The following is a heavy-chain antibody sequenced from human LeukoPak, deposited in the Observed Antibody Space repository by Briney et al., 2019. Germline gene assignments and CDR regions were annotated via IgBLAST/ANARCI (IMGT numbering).Heavy chain of an antibody. J-gene: IGHJ3*02. Sequence: GGSLRLSCAASGFTFSSYSMNWVRQAPGKGLEWVSSISSSSSYKYYADSVKGRFTISRDNAKNSLYLQMNSLRAEDTAVYYCAREPAGIAAADDAFDIWGQGTMVTVSS. CDR1: GFTFSSYS. V-gene: IGHV3-21*01. D-gene: IGHD6-13*01. CDR2: ISSSSSYK. CDR3: AREPAGIAAADDAFDI.